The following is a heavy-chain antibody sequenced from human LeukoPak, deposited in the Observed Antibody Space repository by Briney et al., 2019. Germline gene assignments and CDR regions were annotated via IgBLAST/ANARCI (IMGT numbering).Heavy chain of an antibody. CDR1: GFXFSNAW. D-gene: IGHD4-11*01. Sequence: GGSLRLSCAASGFXFSNAWMSWVRQAPGKGLEWVSVIYSGGSTYYADSVRGRFTIPRDYSKNTLYLQMNSLRADDTAVYYCARESTGDGFDTWGQGTMVTVSS. V-gene: IGHV3-66*01. CDR2: IYSGGST. CDR3: ARESTGDGFDT. J-gene: IGHJ3*02.